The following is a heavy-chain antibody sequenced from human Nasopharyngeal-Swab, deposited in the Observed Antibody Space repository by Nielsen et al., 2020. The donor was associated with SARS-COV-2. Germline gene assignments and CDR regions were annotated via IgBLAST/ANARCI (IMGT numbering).Heavy chain of an antibody. D-gene: IGHD4-17*01. CDR3: ARGTTVTTFFDYYGMDV. CDR1: GGSISSYY. Sequence: SETLSLTCTVSGGSISSYYWSWIRQPPGKGLEWIGYIYYSGSPNYNPSLKSRVTISVDTSKNQFSLKLSSVTAADTAVYYCARGTTVTTFFDYYGMDVWGQGTTVTVSS. V-gene: IGHV4-59*08. CDR2: IYYSGSP. J-gene: IGHJ6*02.